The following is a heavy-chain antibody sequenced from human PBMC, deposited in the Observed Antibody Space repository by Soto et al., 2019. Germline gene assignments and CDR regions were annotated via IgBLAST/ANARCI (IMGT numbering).Heavy chain of an antibody. CDR2: LSDSGDSI. J-gene: IGHJ4*02. Sequence: LRLSCTASGFTFSSHAMTWVRQAPGKGLEWVSGLSDSGDSIYYADSVKGRFTIYRDNSMNTLYLQVNTLRVEDTAVYYCAKVSSSWYAGFFDLWGQGTLVTVSS. V-gene: IGHV3-23*01. D-gene: IGHD6-13*01. CDR1: GFTFSSHA. CDR3: AKVSSSWYAGFFDL.